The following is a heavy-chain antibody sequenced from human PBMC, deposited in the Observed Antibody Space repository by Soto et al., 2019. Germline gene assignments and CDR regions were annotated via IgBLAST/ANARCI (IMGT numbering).Heavy chain of an antibody. D-gene: IGHD3-22*01. CDR3: AILAGYYDRSGGSSGYLQL. V-gene: IGHV4-59*01. Sequence: NPSGTLSLTCTVSVCSISRYYWGGIRPPTGKGLEWIGYIYYSGSTNYNPSLKSRVTISVDTSKNQFSLKLSSVTAADTAVYYCAILAGYYDRSGGSSGYLQLWGQGT. CDR2: IYYSGST. CDR1: VCSISRYY. J-gene: IGHJ1*01.